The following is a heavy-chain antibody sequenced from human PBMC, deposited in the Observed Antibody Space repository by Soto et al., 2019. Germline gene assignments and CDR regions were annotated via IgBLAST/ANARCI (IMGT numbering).Heavy chain of an antibody. V-gene: IGHV2-5*02. CDR1: GFSLSTSGVG. CDR3: AHRGSLWFGELLSNHHYGMDV. J-gene: IGHJ6*02. CDR2: IYWDDDK. Sequence: QITLKESGPTLVKPTQTLTLTCTFSGFSLSTSGVGVGWIRQPPGKALEWLALIYWDDDKRYSPSLRSRLTITKDTSKYQVVLTMTNMDPVDTATYYCAHRGSLWFGELLSNHHYGMDVWGQGTTVTVSS. D-gene: IGHD3-10*01.